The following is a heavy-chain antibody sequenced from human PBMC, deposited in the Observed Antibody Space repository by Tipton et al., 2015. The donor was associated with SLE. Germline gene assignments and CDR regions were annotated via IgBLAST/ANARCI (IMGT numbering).Heavy chain of an antibody. CDR3: AGKRPRSRAFDI. CDR1: GASISDYY. V-gene: IGHV4-59*12. CDR2: IDYSGST. D-gene: IGHD1-1*01. J-gene: IGHJ3*02. Sequence: TLSLTCTVSGASISDYYWTWIRQFPGKGLEWIGYIDYSGSTNYNPPLKSRLTISVDTSKNQFSLKLSSVTAADTAVYYCAGKRPRSRAFDIWGQGTMVTVSS.